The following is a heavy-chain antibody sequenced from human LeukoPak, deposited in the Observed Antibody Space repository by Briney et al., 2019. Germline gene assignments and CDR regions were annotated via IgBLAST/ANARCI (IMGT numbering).Heavy chain of an antibody. CDR2: ISAYNGNT. J-gene: IGHJ5*02. Sequence: ASVKVSCNASGYTFTNYGITWVRQAPGQGLEWMGWISAYNGNTNYAQKFQGGVTITADKSTSTAYMELSSLRSEDTAVYYCARQGGSSWYRWFDPWGQGTLATVSS. V-gene: IGHV1-18*01. CDR3: ARQGGSSWYRWFDP. D-gene: IGHD6-13*01. CDR1: GYTFTNYG.